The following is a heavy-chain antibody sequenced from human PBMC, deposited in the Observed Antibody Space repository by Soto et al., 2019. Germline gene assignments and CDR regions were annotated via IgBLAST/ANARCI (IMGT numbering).Heavy chain of an antibody. CDR1: GFTFSSYA. Sequence: EVQLLESGGGLVQPGGSLRLSCAASGFTFSSYAMSWVRQAPGKGLEWVSAISGSGGSTYYADSVKGRFTISRDNSKNTLYLQMNSLRAEDTAVYYCAKFKGIAALYYYYGMDVWGQGTTVTVSS. CDR3: AKFKGIAALYYYYGMDV. J-gene: IGHJ6*02. V-gene: IGHV3-23*01. D-gene: IGHD6-13*01. CDR2: ISGSGGST.